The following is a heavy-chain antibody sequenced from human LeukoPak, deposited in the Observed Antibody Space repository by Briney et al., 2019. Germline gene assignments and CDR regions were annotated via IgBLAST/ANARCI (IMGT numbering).Heavy chain of an antibody. Sequence: ASVKVSCKASGYTFTNYGVSWVRQAPGQGLEWMGWISAYNGDIKYAQRGKGRVTMTTDTSTSTVYMELRSLRSDDTAVYYCARDSGSDAFDIWGQGTMVTVSS. J-gene: IGHJ3*02. CDR2: ISAYNGDI. V-gene: IGHV1-18*01. CDR3: ARDSGSDAFDI. CDR1: GYTFTNYG.